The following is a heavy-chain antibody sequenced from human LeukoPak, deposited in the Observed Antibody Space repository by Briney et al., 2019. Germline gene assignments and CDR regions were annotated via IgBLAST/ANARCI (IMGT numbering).Heavy chain of an antibody. D-gene: IGHD4-17*01. CDR1: GFTFSSYA. J-gene: IGHJ4*02. CDR2: ISYDGSNK. CDR3: AGDRDYGDYGYYFDY. Sequence: PGGSLRLSCAASGFTFSSYAMHWVRQAPGKGLEWVAVISYDGSNKYYADSVKGRFTISRDNSKNTLYLQMNSLRAEDTAVYYCAGDRDYGDYGYYFDYWGQGTLVTVSS. V-gene: IGHV3-30-3*01.